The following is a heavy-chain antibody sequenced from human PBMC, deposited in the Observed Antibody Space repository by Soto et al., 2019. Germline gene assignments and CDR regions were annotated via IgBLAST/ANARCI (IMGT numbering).Heavy chain of an antibody. D-gene: IGHD6-6*01. Sequence: QVQLVQSGAEEKKPGASVKVSCKASGYTFTSYAMHWVRQAPGQRLEWMGWINAGNGNTKYSQKFQGRVTITRDTSGSTAYRELSSLRSEDTAVYYGAMSPGVSSSFVDYWGQGTLVTVPS. J-gene: IGHJ4*02. V-gene: IGHV1-3*05. CDR3: AMSPGVSSSFVDY. CDR2: INAGNGNT. CDR1: GYTFTSYA.